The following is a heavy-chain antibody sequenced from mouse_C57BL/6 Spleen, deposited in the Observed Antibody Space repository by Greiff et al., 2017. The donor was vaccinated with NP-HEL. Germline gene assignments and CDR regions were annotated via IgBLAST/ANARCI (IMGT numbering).Heavy chain of an antibody. CDR1: GFSLTSYG. CDR2: IWSGGST. V-gene: IGHV2-5*01. Sequence: VKLMESGPGLVQPSQSLSITCTVSGFSLTSYGVHWVRQSPGKGLEWLGVIWSGGSTAYNAAFLSRLSITKDNSKSQVFFKMNSRQADDTAIYYCAKTSDGYFLGYFDVWGTGTTVTVSS. CDR3: AKTSDGYFLGYFDV. D-gene: IGHD2-3*01. J-gene: IGHJ1*03.